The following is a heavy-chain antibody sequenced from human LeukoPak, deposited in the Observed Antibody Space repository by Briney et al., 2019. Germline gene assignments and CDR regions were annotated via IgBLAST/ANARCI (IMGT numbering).Heavy chain of an antibody. CDR3: ARVVPAAISPPR. V-gene: IGHV4-61*02. J-gene: IGHJ4*02. D-gene: IGHD2-2*02. CDR2: IYTSGST. Sequence: PSETLSLTCTVSGGSISSGSYYWSWIRQPAGKGLEWIGRIYTSGSTNYNPSLKSRVTISVDTSKNQFSLKLSSVTAADTAVYYCARVVPAAISPPRWGQETLVTVSS. CDR1: GGSISSGSYY.